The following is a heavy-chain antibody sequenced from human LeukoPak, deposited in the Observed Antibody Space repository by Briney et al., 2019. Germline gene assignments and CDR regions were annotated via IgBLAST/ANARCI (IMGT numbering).Heavy chain of an antibody. Sequence: GGSLRLSCAAYGSTFSTHGMHWVRQAPGKGLDWVAFIRFDGSDKYYADSVKGRFTISRDNSKNTVYLQMNSLRAEDTAMYYCAKATPVTSFDYWGQGTLVTVSS. CDR1: GSTFSTHG. CDR3: AKATPVTSFDY. V-gene: IGHV3-30*02. D-gene: IGHD4-23*01. J-gene: IGHJ4*02. CDR2: IRFDGSDK.